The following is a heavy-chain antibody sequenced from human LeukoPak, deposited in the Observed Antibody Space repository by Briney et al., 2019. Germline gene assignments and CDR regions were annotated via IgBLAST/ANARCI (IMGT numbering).Heavy chain of an antibody. CDR1: GFSFRSYW. V-gene: IGHV3-74*01. CDR2: IKTDGCSLDGSST. J-gene: IGHJ4*02. D-gene: IGHD4-17*01. Sequence: PGGSLRLSCAASGFSFRSYWMHWVRQAPGKGLVWVSRIKTDGCSLDGSSTSYADSVKGRFTISRDNSKNTLFLQMNSLRAEDTAVYYCGKVGKTTLTTYYFDYWGQGTLVTVSS. CDR3: GKVGKTTLTTYYFDY.